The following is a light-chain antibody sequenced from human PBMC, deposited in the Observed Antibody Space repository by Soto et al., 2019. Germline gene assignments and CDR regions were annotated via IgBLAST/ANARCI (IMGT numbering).Light chain of an antibody. CDR3: QHYINWPRT. CDR2: DAT. V-gene: IGKV3-15*01. CDR1: QSVARN. J-gene: IGKJ1*01. Sequence: EIVLTQSPGTLSLSPGERATLSCRASQSVARNLLAWFQQRPGQPPRLLIYDATGRATGIPARFSGSGSGTEFTLTISSLQSEDFALYYCQHYINWPRTFGQGTKVEIK.